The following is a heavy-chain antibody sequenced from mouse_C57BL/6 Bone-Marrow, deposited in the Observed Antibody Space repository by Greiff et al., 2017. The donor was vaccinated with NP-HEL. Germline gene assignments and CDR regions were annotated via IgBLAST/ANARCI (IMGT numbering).Heavy chain of an antibody. J-gene: IGHJ3*01. CDR2: IYPGSGST. CDR3: ARPAQATPWFAY. Sequence: VQLQQPGAELVKPGASVKMSCKASGYTFTSYWITWVKQRPGQGLEWIGDIYPGSGSTNYNEKFKSKATLTVDTSSSTAYMQLSSLTSEDSAVYYCARPAQATPWFAYWGQGTLVTVSA. D-gene: IGHD3-2*02. V-gene: IGHV1-55*01. CDR1: GYTFTSYW.